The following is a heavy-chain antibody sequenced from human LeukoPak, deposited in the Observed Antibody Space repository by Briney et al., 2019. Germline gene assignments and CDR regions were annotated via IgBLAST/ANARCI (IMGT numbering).Heavy chain of an antibody. CDR3: AKGPRLGYCSSTSCYSFDY. CDR1: GFTFSSYG. J-gene: IGHJ4*02. V-gene: IGHV3-30*02. CDR2: IRYGGSNK. D-gene: IGHD2-2*01. Sequence: GGSLRLSCAASGFTFSSYGMHWVRQAPGKGLEWVAFIRYGGSNKYYADSVKGRFTISRDNSKNTLYLRMNSLRAEDTAVYYCAKGPRLGYCSSTSCYSFDYWGQGTLVTVSS.